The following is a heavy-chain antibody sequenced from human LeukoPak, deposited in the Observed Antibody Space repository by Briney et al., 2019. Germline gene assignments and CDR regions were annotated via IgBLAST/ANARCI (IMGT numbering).Heavy chain of an antibody. CDR3: AREVGDYGDYVGSQIDNWFDP. CDR2: ISAYNGNT. D-gene: IGHD4-17*01. CDR1: GYTFTSYG. Sequence: GASVKVSCKASGYTFTSYGISWVRQAPGQGLEWMGWISAYNGNTNYAQKFQGRVTMTTDTSTSTAYMELSSLRSEDTAVYYCAREVGDYGDYVGSQIDNWFDPWGQGTLVTVSS. J-gene: IGHJ5*02. V-gene: IGHV1-18*01.